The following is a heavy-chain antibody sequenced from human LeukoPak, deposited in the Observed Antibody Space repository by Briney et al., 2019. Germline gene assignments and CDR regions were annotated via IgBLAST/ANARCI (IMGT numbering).Heavy chain of an antibody. V-gene: IGHV5-51*01. CDR3: ARHVGHYYDSSGYYLDY. D-gene: IGHD3-22*01. CDR1: GYSFTSYW. J-gene: IGHJ4*02. Sequence: GEPLKISCKGSGYSFTSYWIGWVRQMPGKGLEWMGIIHPADSGTRYSPSFQGQITISADKSISTAYLQWSSLKASDTAIYYCARHVGHYYDSSGYYLDYWGQGTLVTVSS. CDR2: IHPADSGT.